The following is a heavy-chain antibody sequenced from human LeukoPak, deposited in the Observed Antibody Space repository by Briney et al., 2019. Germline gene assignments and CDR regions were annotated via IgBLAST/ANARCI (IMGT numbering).Heavy chain of an antibody. V-gene: IGHV3-7*01. Sequence: PGGSLRLSCAASGFTFSGYWMSWVRQAPGKGLEWVANIKQDGREKYYVDSVKGRFTISRDNAKNSLYLQMNSLRAEDTAVYYCAELGITMIGGVWGKGTTVTISS. D-gene: IGHD3-10*02. J-gene: IGHJ6*04. CDR1: GFTFSGYW. CDR3: AELGITMIGGV. CDR2: IKQDGREK.